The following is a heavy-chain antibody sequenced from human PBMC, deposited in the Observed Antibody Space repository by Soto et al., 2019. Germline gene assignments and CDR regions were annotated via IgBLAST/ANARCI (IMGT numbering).Heavy chain of an antibody. J-gene: IGHJ6*02. CDR1: GFSFNEAW. CDR3: TTGSVECI. CDR2: IKTSAGGGAT. V-gene: IGHV3-15*07. Sequence: EVQLVESAGGLVKPGGSLRLSCVASGFSFNEAWMNWVRQAPGEGLEWVGRIKTSAGGGATDYAAPVQGRFTISRDDSKNALYLHMNSLRSEDIAIYYCTTGSVECIWGQGTTVTVSS. D-gene: IGHD2-15*01.